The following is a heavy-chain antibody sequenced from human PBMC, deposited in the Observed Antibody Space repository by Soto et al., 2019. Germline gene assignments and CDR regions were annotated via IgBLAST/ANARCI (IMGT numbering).Heavy chain of an antibody. CDR3: ARFYCSSTSCLPWDAFDV. V-gene: IGHV4-39*01. CDR1: GDSISRSNYY. Sequence: QLQVHESGPGLVKPSETLSLRCTVSGDSISRSNYYWGWIRQPPGKGLEWMGSMFYTGSTYHNPSLESRVTISVDTSKNQFSLNLSSVTAADTAVYYCARFYCSSTSCLPWDAFDVWGQGTMVTVSS. J-gene: IGHJ3*01. CDR2: MFYTGST. D-gene: IGHD2-2*01.